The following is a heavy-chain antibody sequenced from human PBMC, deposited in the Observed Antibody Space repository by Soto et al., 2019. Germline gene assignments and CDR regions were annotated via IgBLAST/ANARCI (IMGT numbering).Heavy chain of an antibody. CDR1: GGSITSDYSC. Sequence: QVQLQESGPGLVKPSQTLSLTCTVSGGSITSDYSCWSWIRQPPGEGLEWIGHIFDSGTTYTYPSLRSQVAISLDTSKNHFSLTLSSVTAADTAVYYCARGPSGDKVHYWGQGALVTVSS. CDR2: IFDSGTT. D-gene: IGHD7-27*01. J-gene: IGHJ4*02. CDR3: ARGPSGDKVHY. V-gene: IGHV4-30-4*01.